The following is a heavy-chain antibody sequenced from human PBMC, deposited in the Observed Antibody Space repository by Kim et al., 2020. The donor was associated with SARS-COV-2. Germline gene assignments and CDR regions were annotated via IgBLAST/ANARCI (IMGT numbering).Heavy chain of an antibody. Sequence: GGSLRLSCAASGVTISSYGMHWVGQEPGKGLEWVEVISYDGSKKYFEDSVQGRFTISRDNSKNTLYLQMNSLTAEDTALYYCAKDTYDSSGYYPYYFDCWGQGTLVTVSS. J-gene: IGHJ4*02. CDR2: ISYDGSKK. CDR3: AKDTYDSSGYYPYYFDC. CDR1: GVTISSYG. V-gene: IGHV3-30*18. D-gene: IGHD3-22*01.